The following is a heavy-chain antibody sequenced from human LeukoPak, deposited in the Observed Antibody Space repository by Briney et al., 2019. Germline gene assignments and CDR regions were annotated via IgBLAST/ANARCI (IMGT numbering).Heavy chain of an antibody. J-gene: IGHJ5*02. D-gene: IGHD3-10*01. CDR1: GGSISSGDYY. Sequence: SETLSLTCTVSGGSISSGDYYWSWIRQPPGKGLEWIGYIYYSGSTYYNPSLKSRVTISVDTSKNQFSLKLSSVTAADTAVYYCARDPGYYGSFGGFDPWGQGTLVTVSS. CDR3: ARDPGYYGSFGGFDP. CDR2: IYYSGST. V-gene: IGHV4-30-4*01.